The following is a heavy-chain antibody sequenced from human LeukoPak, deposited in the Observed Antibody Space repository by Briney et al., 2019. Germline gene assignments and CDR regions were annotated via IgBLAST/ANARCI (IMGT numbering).Heavy chain of an antibody. D-gene: IGHD7-27*01. CDR2: ISADNGNT. J-gene: IGHJ6*03. Sequence: GASVKVSCKASGYTFTSYGISWVRQAPGQGLEWMGWISADNGNTGYAQKFQGRVTMTRNTSISTAYMELSSLRSEDTAVYYCARAHLGRYYYYMDVWGKGTTVTISS. CDR1: GYTFTSYG. V-gene: IGHV1-8*02. CDR3: ARAHLGRYYYYMDV.